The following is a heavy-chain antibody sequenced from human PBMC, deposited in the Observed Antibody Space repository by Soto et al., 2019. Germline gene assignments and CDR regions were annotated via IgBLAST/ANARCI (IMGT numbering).Heavy chain of an antibody. Sequence: EVRLLESGGGLVKPGGSLRLSCATSGLTFSKYAMSWVRQAPGGGLEWVSSMSGSSSTTYYADSVRGRFTISRDRSKNTLYLQMSSLRAEDTALYYCAKNQERELPRVNDFWGQGTLVTVSS. CDR3: AKNQERELPRVNDF. CDR1: GLTFSKYA. V-gene: IGHV3-23*01. J-gene: IGHJ4*02. D-gene: IGHD1-7*01. CDR2: MSGSSSTT.